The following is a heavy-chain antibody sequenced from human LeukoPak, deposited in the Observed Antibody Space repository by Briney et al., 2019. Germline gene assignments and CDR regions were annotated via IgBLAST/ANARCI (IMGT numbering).Heavy chain of an antibody. Sequence: SLRLSCAASGFIFDDYAMPWVRQAPGKGLEWGSGISWNSGSIGYADSVKGRFTISRDNAKNSLYLQMNSLRAEDTALYYCAKLDLIAEYFQHWGQGTLVTVSS. CDR3: AKLDLIAEYFQH. D-gene: IGHD3/OR15-3a*01. J-gene: IGHJ1*01. CDR2: ISWNSGSI. V-gene: IGHV3-9*01. CDR1: GFIFDDYA.